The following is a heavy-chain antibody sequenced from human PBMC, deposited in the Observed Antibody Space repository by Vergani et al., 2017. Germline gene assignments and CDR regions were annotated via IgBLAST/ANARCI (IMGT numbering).Heavy chain of an antibody. Sequence: QVQLVQSGAEVKKPGASLKVSCKASGYTFTSYDINWVRQATGQGLEWMGWMNPNSGNTGYAQKFQGRVTMTRDTSISTAYMELTSLRSDDTAVYYCARVRTRERTTDDYRFDPWGQGTLVTVSS. V-gene: IGHV1-8*01. J-gene: IGHJ5*02. CDR1: GYTFTSYD. CDR3: ARVRTRERTTDDYRFDP. CDR2: MNPNSGNT. D-gene: IGHD4-11*01.